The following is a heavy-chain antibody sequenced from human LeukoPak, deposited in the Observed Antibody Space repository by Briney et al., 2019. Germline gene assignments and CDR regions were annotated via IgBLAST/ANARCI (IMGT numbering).Heavy chain of an antibody. J-gene: IGHJ2*01. V-gene: IGHV3-23*01. D-gene: IGHD2-21*02. CDR2: ISDSGGST. CDR3: AKFGRSLVTASIKRRGHYWYFDL. CDR1: AFTFSNYG. Sequence: PGGTLRLSCAASAFTFSNYGMSWVRQAPGKGLEWVSAISDSGGSTCYADSVQGRFTISRDNSKHTLFLQMNSLRAEDTAVYYCAKFGRSLVTASIKRRGHYWYFDLWGRGTLVTVSS.